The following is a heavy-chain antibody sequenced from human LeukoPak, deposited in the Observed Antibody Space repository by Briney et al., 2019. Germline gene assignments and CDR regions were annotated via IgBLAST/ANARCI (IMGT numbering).Heavy chain of an antibody. CDR2: IYYSGST. Sequence: SETLSLTCTVSGGSISSYYWSWIRQPPGKGLEWIGYIYYSGSTNYNPSLKSRVTISVDTSKNQYSLKLSSVTAADTAVYYCARVSPPLAAAGTNYYYMDVWGKGTTVTVSS. CDR1: GGSISSYY. D-gene: IGHD6-13*01. CDR3: ARVSPPLAAAGTNYYYMDV. V-gene: IGHV4-59*01. J-gene: IGHJ6*03.